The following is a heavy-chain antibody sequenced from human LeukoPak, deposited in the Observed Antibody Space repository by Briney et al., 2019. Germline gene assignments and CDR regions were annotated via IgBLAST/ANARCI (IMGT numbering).Heavy chain of an antibody. CDR3: AKDSTVRGVIDY. D-gene: IGHD3-10*01. J-gene: IGHJ4*02. CDR2: ISGSGGST. CDR1: GFTFSSYA. Sequence: PGGSLRLSCAASGFTFSSYAMSWVRQAPGKGLEWVSAISGSGGSTYYADSVKGRFTISRDNSKNTLYLQINSLRAEDTAVYYCAKDSTVRGVIDYWGQGTVVTVSS. V-gene: IGHV3-23*01.